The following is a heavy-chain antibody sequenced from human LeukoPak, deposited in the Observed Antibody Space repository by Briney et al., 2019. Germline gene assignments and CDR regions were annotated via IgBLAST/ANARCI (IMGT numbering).Heavy chain of an antibody. V-gene: IGHV4-39*02. D-gene: IGHD5-24*01. CDR2: IYYSGST. CDR1: GGSISSSSCY. Sequence: KTSETLSLTCTVSGGSISSSSCYWGWIRQPPGKGLEWIGSIYYSGSTYYNPSLKSRVTISVDTSKNQFSLKLSSVTAADTAVYYCARDRDGYNYFDYWGQGTLVTVSS. CDR3: ARDRDGYNYFDY. J-gene: IGHJ4*02.